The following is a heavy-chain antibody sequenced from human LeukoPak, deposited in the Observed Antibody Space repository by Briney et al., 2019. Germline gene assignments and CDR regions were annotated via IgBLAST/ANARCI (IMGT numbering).Heavy chain of an antibody. Sequence: PGGSLRLSCAASGFTFSHYAMHWVRQAPGKGLEWVAFIRHDGSQIYYADSVKGRFTISRDNSKNTLYLQMNSLIAEDTAVYYCAKTGFQWGYYFYYMDVWGKGTTVTVSS. CDR2: IRHDGSQI. CDR3: AKTGFQWGYYFYYMDV. V-gene: IGHV3-30*02. J-gene: IGHJ6*03. CDR1: GFTFSHYA. D-gene: IGHD1-14*01.